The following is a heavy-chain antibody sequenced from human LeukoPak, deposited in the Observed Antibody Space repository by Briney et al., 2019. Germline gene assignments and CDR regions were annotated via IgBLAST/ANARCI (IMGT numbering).Heavy chain of an antibody. CDR3: ARAPWGSGSYEYLNWFDP. Sequence: GASVKVSCKASGGTFSSYAISWVRQAPGQGLEWMGGIIPIFGTANYAQKFQGRVTITADKSTSTAYMELSSLRSEDTAVYYCARAPWGSGSYEYLNWFDPWGQGTLVTVSS. CDR1: GGTFSSYA. D-gene: IGHD3-10*01. V-gene: IGHV1-69*06. J-gene: IGHJ5*02. CDR2: IIPIFGTA.